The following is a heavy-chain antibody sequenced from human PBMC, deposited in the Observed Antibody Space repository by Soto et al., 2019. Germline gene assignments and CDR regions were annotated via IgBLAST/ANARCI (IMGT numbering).Heavy chain of an antibody. Sequence: QVQLVQSGAEVRKPGSSVKVSCKTSGGLISKYSFNWVRQAPGQGLEWMGGVLPISGSTDYAQKFQGRLTITADRSTITVYMELSRLRSDETANYYCATIRVRGGPIRFEDGGQGMLISVSS. CDR3: ATIRVRGGPIRFED. CDR1: GGLISKYS. V-gene: IGHV1-69*06. J-gene: IGHJ4*01. CDR2: VLPISGST. D-gene: IGHD3-3*01.